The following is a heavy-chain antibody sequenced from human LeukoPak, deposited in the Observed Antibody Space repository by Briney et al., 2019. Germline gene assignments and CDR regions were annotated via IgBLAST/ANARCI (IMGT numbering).Heavy chain of an antibody. CDR3: AREVDNSSWYRSLYYYMDV. CDR2: INPNSGGT. J-gene: IGHJ6*03. CDR1: GYTFTSYY. D-gene: IGHD6-13*01. V-gene: IGHV1-2*02. Sequence: GASVKVSCKASGYTFTSYYMHWVRQAPGQGLEWMGWINPNSGGTNYAQKFQGRVTMTRDTSISTAYMELSRLRSDDTAVYYCAREVDNSSWYRSLYYYMDVWGKGTTVTVSS.